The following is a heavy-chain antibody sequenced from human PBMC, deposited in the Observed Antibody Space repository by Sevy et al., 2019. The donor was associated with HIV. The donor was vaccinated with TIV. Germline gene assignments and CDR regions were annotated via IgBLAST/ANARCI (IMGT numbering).Heavy chain of an antibody. CDR1: GGSISSYY. J-gene: IGHJ4*02. V-gene: IGHV4-59*12. CDR2: IYYSGST. Sequence: SETLSLTCTVSGGSISSYYWSWIRQPPGKGLEWIGYIYYSGSTNYNPSLKSRVTISVDTSKNQFSLNLSSVTAADTAVYYCARLNYDYVWGSYRYLDYWGQGTLVTVSS. CDR3: ARLNYDYVWGSYRYLDY. D-gene: IGHD3-16*02.